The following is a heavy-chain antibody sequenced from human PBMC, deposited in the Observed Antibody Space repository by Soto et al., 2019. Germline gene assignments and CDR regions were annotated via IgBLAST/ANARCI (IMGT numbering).Heavy chain of an antibody. Sequence: QITLKESGPTLVKPTQTLTLTCTFSGFSLITSGVGVGWLRQPPGKALEWLALIYWNDDERYSPSLESRLTITKDTSKNPVVLTMTNMDPVDTATYYCVYRRGIATARPWGQGTLVTVSS. J-gene: IGHJ5*02. CDR2: IYWNDDE. V-gene: IGHV2-5*01. CDR3: VYRRGIATARP. D-gene: IGHD6-6*01. CDR1: GFSLITSGVG.